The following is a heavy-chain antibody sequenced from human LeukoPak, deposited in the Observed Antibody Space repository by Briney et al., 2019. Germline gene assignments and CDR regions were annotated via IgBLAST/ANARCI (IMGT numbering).Heavy chain of an antibody. CDR3: AKRLGTSFGLDV. CDR2: IKQDGSEK. J-gene: IGHJ6*02. Sequence: PGGSLRLSCAASGFTFSNYWMSWVRQAPGKGLEWVANIKQDGSEKYYVDSVKGRFTISGGNAKNSLYLQMNSLRPEDTAMYYCAKRLGTSFGLDVWGQGTTVTVSS. V-gene: IGHV3-7*03. CDR1: GFTFSNYW. D-gene: IGHD3-16*02.